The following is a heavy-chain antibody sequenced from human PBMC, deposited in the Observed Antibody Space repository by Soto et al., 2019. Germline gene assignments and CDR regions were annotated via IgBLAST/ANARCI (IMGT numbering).Heavy chain of an antibody. V-gene: IGHV3-74*01. CDR2: IKSDGSST. Sequence: EVQLVESGGGLVQPGGSLRLSCAASGFLFSTYWMFWVRQVPRKGLLWVSRIKSDGSSTSYADSVKGRFTISRDNTKNTLDLQMTRLRAEDTAVYYCAIGGGDYYHFDPWGPGILVTVSS. CDR1: GFLFSTYW. D-gene: IGHD2-21*01. J-gene: IGHJ5*02. CDR3: AIGGGDYYHFDP.